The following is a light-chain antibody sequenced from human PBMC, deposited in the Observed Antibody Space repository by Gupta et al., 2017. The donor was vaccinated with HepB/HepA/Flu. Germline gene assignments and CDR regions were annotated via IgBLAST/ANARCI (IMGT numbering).Light chain of an antibody. CDR2: GKN. CDR3: NSRDSSGTWV. V-gene: IGLV3-19*01. J-gene: IGLJ3*02. CDR1: SLRSYY. Sequence: SSELTQDPAVSAALGQTVRITCQGDSLRSYYANWYQQKPGQAPVLVIYGKNNRPSGIPDRFSGSSSGNTASLTITGAQAEDEADYYCNSRDSSGTWVFGGGTKLTVL.